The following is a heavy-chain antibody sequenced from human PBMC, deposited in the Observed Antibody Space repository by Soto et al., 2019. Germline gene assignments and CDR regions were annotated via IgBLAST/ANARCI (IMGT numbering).Heavy chain of an antibody. V-gene: IGHV1-69*02. J-gene: IGHJ4*02. CDR2: IIPILGIA. CDR1: GGTFSSYT. CDR3: AVEPDMVRGVIAYDY. Sequence: ASVKVSCKASGGTFSSYTISWVRQAPGQGLEWMGRIIPILGIANYAQKFQGRVTITADKSTSTAYMELSSLRSEDTAVYYCAVEPDMVRGVIAYDYWGQGTLVTVSS. D-gene: IGHD3-10*01.